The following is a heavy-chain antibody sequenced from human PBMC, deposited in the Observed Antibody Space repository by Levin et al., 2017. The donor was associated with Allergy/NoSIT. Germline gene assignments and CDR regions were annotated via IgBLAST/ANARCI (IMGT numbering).Heavy chain of an antibody. CDR1: GFTFSSYA. V-gene: IGHV3-23*01. Sequence: PGGSLRLSCAASGFTFSSYAMSWVRQAPGKGLEWVSTIRDSGSSTYYADSVKGRFTISRDNSKSTLYLQMDSLRAEDTAIYYCAKDIGGSGASSFDFWGQGTLVTVSS. CDR2: IRDSGSST. J-gene: IGHJ4*02. CDR3: AKDIGGSGASSFDF. D-gene: IGHD3-16*01.